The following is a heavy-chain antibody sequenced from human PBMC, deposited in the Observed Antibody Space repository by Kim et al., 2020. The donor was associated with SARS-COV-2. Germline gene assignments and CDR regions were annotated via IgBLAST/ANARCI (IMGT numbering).Heavy chain of an antibody. CDR3: AAEPESYGMDV. Sequence: SETLSLTCAVYGGSFSGYYWSWIRQPPGKGLEWIGEINHSGSTNYNPSLKSRVTISVDTSKNQFSLKLSSVTAADTAVYYCAAEPESYGMDVWGQGTTVTVSS. CDR1: GGSFSGYY. CDR2: INHSGST. J-gene: IGHJ6*02. V-gene: IGHV4-34*01.